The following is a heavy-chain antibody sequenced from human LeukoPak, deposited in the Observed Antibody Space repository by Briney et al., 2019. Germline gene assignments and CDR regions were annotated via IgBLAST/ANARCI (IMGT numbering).Heavy chain of an antibody. CDR1: GYTFTGYY. CDR2: INPNGGGT. Sequence: GASVKVSCKASGYTFTGYYMHWVRQAPGQGLEWMGWINPNGGGTNYAQKFQGWVTMTRDTSISTAYMELSRLRSDDTAVYYCARGTLTAAGTLHAEYFQHWGQGTLVTVSS. CDR3: ARGTLTAAGTLHAEYFQH. D-gene: IGHD6-13*01. V-gene: IGHV1-2*04. J-gene: IGHJ1*01.